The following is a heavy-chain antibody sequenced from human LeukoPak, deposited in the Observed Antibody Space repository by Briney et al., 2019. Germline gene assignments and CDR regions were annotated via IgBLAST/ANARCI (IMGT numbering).Heavy chain of an antibody. J-gene: IGHJ6*02. D-gene: IGHD6-13*01. CDR3: ARDLFGIAALPEGDV. V-gene: IGHV4-31*03. CDR2: IYYSGST. Sequence: SETLSLTCTVSGGSISSGGYYWSWIRQHPGKGLEWIGYIYYSGSTYYNPSLKSRVTISVDTSKNQFSLKLSSVTAADTAVYYCARDLFGIAALPEGDVWGQGTTVTVSS. CDR1: GGSISSGGYY.